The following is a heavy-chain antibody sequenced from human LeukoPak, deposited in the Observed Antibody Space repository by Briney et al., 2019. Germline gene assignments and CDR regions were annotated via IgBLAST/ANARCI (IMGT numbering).Heavy chain of an antibody. D-gene: IGHD6-6*01. CDR1: GVTFSGYS. CDR2: ISGSGGST. Sequence: QAGGSLRLSCAAPGVTFSGYSVNWVRQAPGKGLEWVSAISGSGGSTYYADSVKGRFTISRDNSKNTLYLQMNSLRAEDTAVYYCAKEVSSIAARPSDYWGQGTLVTVSS. J-gene: IGHJ4*02. CDR3: AKEVSSIAARPSDY. V-gene: IGHV3-23*01.